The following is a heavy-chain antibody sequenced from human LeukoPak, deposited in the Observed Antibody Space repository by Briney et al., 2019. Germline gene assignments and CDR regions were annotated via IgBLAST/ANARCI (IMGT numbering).Heavy chain of an antibody. D-gene: IGHD3-22*01. Sequence: GESQKISCQGSGYSFTTYWIGWVRQMPGKGLEWMGNIYPGDSDTRYSPSFKGQVTISADKSISTAYLQWSSLKASDTAMYYCATYDYYDSSGYYQAFDYWGQGTLVTVSS. CDR2: IYPGDSDT. V-gene: IGHV5-51*01. J-gene: IGHJ4*02. CDR1: GYSFTTYW. CDR3: ATYDYYDSSGYYQAFDY.